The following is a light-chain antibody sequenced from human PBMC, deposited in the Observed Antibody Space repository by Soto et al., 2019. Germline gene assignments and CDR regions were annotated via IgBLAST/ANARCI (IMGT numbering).Light chain of an antibody. J-gene: IGLJ1*01. CDR1: SSNIGSNY. V-gene: IGLV1-51*01. CDR2: DNN. CDR3: GTWDSSLSRGV. Sequence: QSALTQPPSVSAAPGQKVTISCSGSSSNIGSNYVSWYQQLPGTAPKLLIYDNNKRPSGIPDRFSGSKSGTSATLGITGLQTGDEADYYCGTWDSSLSRGVFGTGTKVTVL.